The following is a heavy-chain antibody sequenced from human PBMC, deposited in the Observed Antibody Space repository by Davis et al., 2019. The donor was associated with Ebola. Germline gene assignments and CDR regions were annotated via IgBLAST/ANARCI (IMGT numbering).Heavy chain of an antibody. CDR2: ISSSSSYI. CDR1: AFTFSSYS. D-gene: IGHD4-23*01. V-gene: IGHV3-21*01. CDR3: ARVKGPTHFDY. J-gene: IGHJ4*02. Sequence: GESLKISCAASAFTFSSYSMNWVRQAPGKGLEWVSSISSSSSYIYYADSVKGRFTISRDNAKNSLYLQMNSLRAEDTAVYYCARVKGPTHFDYWGQGTLVTVSS.